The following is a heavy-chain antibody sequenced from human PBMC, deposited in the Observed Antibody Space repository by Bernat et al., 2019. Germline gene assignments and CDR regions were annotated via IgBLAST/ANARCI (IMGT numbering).Heavy chain of an antibody. D-gene: IGHD3-10*01. CDR1: VGSVSVNSYY. J-gene: IGHJ6*02. V-gene: IGHV4-61*01. CDR3: ARGGSYYVMDV. CDR2: IYYSGTT. Sequence: QVQLQDSGPGLVSPSETLSLICTVSVGSVSVNSYYWTWIRQPPGKGLEWIGYIYYSGTTNYNPALMSRVTMSIDTPRNQISRMLRSVAAAATAGYYCARGGSYYVMDVWGRGTTVTVSS.